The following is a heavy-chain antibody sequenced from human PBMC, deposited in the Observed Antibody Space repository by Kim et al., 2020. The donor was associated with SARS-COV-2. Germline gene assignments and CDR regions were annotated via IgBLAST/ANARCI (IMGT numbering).Heavy chain of an antibody. J-gene: IGHJ4*02. CDR1: GGSFSGYY. Sequence: SETLSLTCAVYGGSFSGYYWSWIRQPPGKGLEWIGEINHSGSTNYNPSLKSRVTISVDTSKNQFSLKLSSVTAADTAVYYCARVVGALLWFGPSHFDYWGQGTLVTVSS. V-gene: IGHV4-34*01. D-gene: IGHD3-10*01. CDR3: ARVVGALLWFGPSHFDY. CDR2: INHSGST.